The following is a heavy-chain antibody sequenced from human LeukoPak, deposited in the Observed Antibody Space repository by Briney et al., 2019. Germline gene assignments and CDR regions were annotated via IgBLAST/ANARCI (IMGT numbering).Heavy chain of an antibody. V-gene: IGHV4-4*02. Sequence: NPSETLSLTCVVSGGSISSGNWWSWVRQPPDQGLEWIGEIYNTGSTNYNPSLKSRVTISVDKSKNQFSLKLTSVTAADTAVYYCAGYYFANSAYRFDFWGQGALVTVSS. CDR1: GGSISSGNW. D-gene: IGHD3-22*01. CDR3: AGYYFANSAYRFDF. J-gene: IGHJ4*02. CDR2: IYNTGST.